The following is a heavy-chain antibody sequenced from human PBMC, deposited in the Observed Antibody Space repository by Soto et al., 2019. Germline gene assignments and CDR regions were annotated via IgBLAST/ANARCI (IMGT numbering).Heavy chain of an antibody. V-gene: IGHV1-69*06. CDR3: ARAIKRWEVNYYFDF. Sequence: QVVLLQSGAEVKEPGSSVRVSCQVSGSTFNNFAFSWVRQAPGHGPEWMGGIVVDSNTAEYSQRFQDRVTITADTSTDTLYTELGSLTFEDTAVYYCARAIKRWEVNYYFDFWGQGTLVTVSS. CDR2: IVVDSNTA. CDR1: GSTFNNFA. D-gene: IGHD1-26*01. J-gene: IGHJ4*02.